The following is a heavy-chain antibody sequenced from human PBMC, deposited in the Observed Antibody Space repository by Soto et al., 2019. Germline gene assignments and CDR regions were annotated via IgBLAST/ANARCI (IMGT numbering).Heavy chain of an antibody. Sequence: FGPTLVKPTQTLTLTCTFSGFSLSTSAVGVGWIRQPPGEALEWLALIYWDDDKRYRPSLKSRLTITKDTSKNQVVLIMTNMDPVDTATYYCAHSSGPGEYVEDDAFDIWGQGTMVTVSS. CDR2: IYWDDDK. J-gene: IGHJ3*02. CDR1: GFSLSTSAVG. V-gene: IGHV2-5*02. CDR3: AHSSGPGEYVEDDAFDI. D-gene: IGHD4-17*01.